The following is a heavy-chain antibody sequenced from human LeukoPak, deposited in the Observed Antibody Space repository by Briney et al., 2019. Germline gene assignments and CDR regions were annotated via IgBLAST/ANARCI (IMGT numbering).Heavy chain of an antibody. CDR2: IRSKGYGGTA. V-gene: IGHV3-49*04. Sequence: SGGSLRLSCTASGFTFGDYAVSWVRQALGKGLEWVSFIRSKGYGGTAEYAASVEGRFTISRDDSKSIALLQMNSLKTEDTALYFCTRGVLVTGYPGDYFDNWGQGTLVTVSS. J-gene: IGHJ4*02. CDR3: TRGVLVTGYPGDYFDN. D-gene: IGHD3-9*01. CDR1: GFTFGDYA.